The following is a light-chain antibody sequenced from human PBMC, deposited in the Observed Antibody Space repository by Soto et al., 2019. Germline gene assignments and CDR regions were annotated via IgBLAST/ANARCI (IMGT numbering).Light chain of an antibody. V-gene: IGKV1-39*01. CDR1: QSISTY. CDR2: AAS. CDR3: QHGYSTPLT. Sequence: DIQMTQSPSSLSASVGDRVRITCQASQSISTYLHWYQQKPGKAPNLLIYAASTWQSGIPARFSGSGSGTDFTLTISSLQPEDFATYFCQHGYSTPLTFGGGTKVDIK. J-gene: IGKJ4*01.